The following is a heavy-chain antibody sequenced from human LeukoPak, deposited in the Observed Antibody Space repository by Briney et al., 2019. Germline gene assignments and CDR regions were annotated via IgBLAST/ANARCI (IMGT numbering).Heavy chain of an antibody. CDR1: GFTVSSNY. J-gene: IGHJ4*02. D-gene: IGHD5-12*01. CDR3: ARKSGYSGYGSDY. Sequence: PGGSLRLSCAASGFTVSSNYMSWVRQAPGKGLEWVSVIYSGGSTYYADSVKGRFTIPRDNSKNTLYLQMNSLRAEDTAVYYCARKSGYSGYGSDYWGQGTLVTVSS. V-gene: IGHV3-66*01. CDR2: IYSGGST.